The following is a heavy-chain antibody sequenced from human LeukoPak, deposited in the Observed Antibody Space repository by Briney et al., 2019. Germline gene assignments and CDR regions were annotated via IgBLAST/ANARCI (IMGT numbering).Heavy chain of an antibody. CDR3: ARGYYDSSGPDGDYFDY. J-gene: IGHJ4*02. Sequence: GGSLRLSCAASGFTVSSNYMSWVRQAPGKGLGWVSVIYSGGSTYYADSVKGRFTISRDNSKNTLHLQMNSLRAEDTAVYYCARGYYDSSGPDGDYFDYWGQGTLVTVSS. D-gene: IGHD3-22*01. CDR2: IYSGGST. CDR1: GFTVSSNY. V-gene: IGHV3-53*01.